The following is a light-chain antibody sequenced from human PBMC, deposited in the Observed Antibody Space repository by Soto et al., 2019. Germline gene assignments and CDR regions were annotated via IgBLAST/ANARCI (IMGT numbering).Light chain of an antibody. CDR3: QQYEAFPIT. CDR1: QDIRGY. J-gene: IGKJ5*01. CDR2: DAT. V-gene: IGKV1-33*01. Sequence: DLQMTQSPSSLSASVGDRVTITCQASQDIRGYLNWYQQKPGKPPKLLIYDATNFETGVSKRFSGSGSGTHFTLTILSLQPDDIVTFYCQQYEAFPITFGHGTRVDIK.